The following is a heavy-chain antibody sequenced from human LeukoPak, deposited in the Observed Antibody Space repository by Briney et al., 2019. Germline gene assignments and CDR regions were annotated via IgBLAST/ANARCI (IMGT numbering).Heavy chain of an antibody. CDR3: ASEGGSGNY. Sequence: PSETLSLTCTVSGGSISSGGYYSSWIRQHPGKGLEWIGYIYYSGSTYYNPSLKSRVTISVDTSKNQFSLKVSSVTAADTAVYYCASEGGSGNYWGQGTLVTVSS. D-gene: IGHD2-15*01. V-gene: IGHV4-31*03. J-gene: IGHJ4*02. CDR2: IYYSGST. CDR1: GGSISSGGYY.